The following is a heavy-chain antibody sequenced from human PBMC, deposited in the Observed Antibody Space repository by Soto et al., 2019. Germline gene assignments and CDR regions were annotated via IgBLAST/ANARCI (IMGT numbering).Heavy chain of an antibody. CDR2: INHSGST. CDR1: GGSFSGYY. J-gene: IGHJ6*02. CDR3: AGVDTAMVKDYYYGMDV. V-gene: IGHV4-34*01. Sequence: SETLSLTCAVYGGSFSGYYWSWIRQPPGKGLEWIGEINHSGSTNYNPSLKSRVTISVDTSKNQFSLKLSSVTAADTAVYDCAGVDTAMVKDYYYGMDVWGQGTTVTVSS. D-gene: IGHD5-18*01.